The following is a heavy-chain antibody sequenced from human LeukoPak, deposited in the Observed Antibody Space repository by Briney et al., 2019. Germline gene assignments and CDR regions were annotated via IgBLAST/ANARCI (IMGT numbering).Heavy chain of an antibody. D-gene: IGHD3-9*01. Sequence: ASVKVSRKVSGYTLTELSMHWVRQARGKGREGVGGFDPEDGETIYAQKFQGRVTMTEDTSTDTAYMELSSLRSEDTAVYYCATQRPDLTGYCPFDYWGQGTLVTVSS. CDR3: ATQRPDLTGYCPFDY. V-gene: IGHV1-24*01. CDR2: FDPEDGET. CDR1: GYTLTELS. J-gene: IGHJ4*02.